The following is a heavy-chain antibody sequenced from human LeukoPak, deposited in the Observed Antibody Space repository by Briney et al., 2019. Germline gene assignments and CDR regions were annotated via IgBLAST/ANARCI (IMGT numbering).Heavy chain of an antibody. Sequence: GGSLRLSCAASGFSFGNYWMHWVRQAPGKGLEGLLWVSRINADGSKTDYADSVKGRFTVSRDNAKNTLYLQMSSLRDEDTAVYYCVRTSYCSGDCHLRFDYWGQGTLVTVSS. CDR2: INADGSKT. D-gene: IGHD2-21*02. J-gene: IGHJ4*02. CDR3: VRTSYCSGDCHLRFDY. V-gene: IGHV3-74*01. CDR1: GFSFGNYW.